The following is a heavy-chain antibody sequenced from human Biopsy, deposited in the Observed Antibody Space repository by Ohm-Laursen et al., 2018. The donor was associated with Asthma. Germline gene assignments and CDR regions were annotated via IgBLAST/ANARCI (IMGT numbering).Heavy chain of an antibody. CDR1: VLTCSSYG. Sequence: RSLRLSCTASVLTCSSYGIVWFRLAPGKGLEWVALMSNDGANKFYADSVQGRFTISRDNSKNTLYLQMHSLKIEDTAVYFCARQVKSTVFGVSYKKFDFWGQGTLVAVSS. CDR2: MSNDGANK. D-gene: IGHD3-3*01. V-gene: IGHV3-30*03. CDR3: ARQVKSTVFGVSYKKFDF. J-gene: IGHJ4*02.